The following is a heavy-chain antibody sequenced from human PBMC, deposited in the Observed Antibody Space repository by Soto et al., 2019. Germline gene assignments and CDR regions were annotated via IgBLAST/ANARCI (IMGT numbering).Heavy chain of an antibody. Sequence: ASVKVSCKASGYTFTGYYMHWVRQAPGQGLEWMGWINPNSGGTNYAQKFQGWVTMTRDTSISTAYMELSRLRSDDTAVYYCARVKEDKPNYGTDVWGQGTTVTV. J-gene: IGHJ6*02. CDR1: GYTFTGYY. V-gene: IGHV1-2*04. CDR3: ARVKEDKPNYGTDV. CDR2: INPNSGGT.